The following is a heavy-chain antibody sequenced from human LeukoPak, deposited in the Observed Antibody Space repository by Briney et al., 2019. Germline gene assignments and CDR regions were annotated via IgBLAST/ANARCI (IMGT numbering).Heavy chain of an antibody. J-gene: IGHJ4*02. CDR2: ISYDGSNK. Sequence: GRSLRLSCAASGFTFSSYAMHWVRQAPGKGLEWVAVISYDGSNKYYADSVKGRFTISRDNSKNTLYLQMNSLRAEDTAVYYCARDNGYSSSTELYYFDYWGQGTLSPSPQ. D-gene: IGHD6-6*01. V-gene: IGHV3-30-3*01. CDR3: ARDNGYSSSTELYYFDY. CDR1: GFTFSSYA.